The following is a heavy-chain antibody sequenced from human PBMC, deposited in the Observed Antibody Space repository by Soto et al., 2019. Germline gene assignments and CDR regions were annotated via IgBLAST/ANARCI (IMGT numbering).Heavy chain of an antibody. J-gene: IGHJ4*02. Sequence: XGSLRLSGEVSGLTFSNFAMSWVRQASGKGLEWASAIGGSSGTTFYADSVKGRFTISKDYAKNMLYLQMNSLRAEDTAVYYCAKFKGFNWNYVFDYWGQGVPVTVSS. CDR2: IGGSSGTT. CDR3: AKFKGFNWNYVFDY. CDR1: GLTFSNFA. D-gene: IGHD1-7*01. V-gene: IGHV3-23*01.